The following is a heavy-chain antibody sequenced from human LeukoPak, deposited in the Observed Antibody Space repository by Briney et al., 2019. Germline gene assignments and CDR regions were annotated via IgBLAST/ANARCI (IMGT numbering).Heavy chain of an antibody. CDR3: ARQHDYWLFWFDP. J-gene: IGHJ5*02. Sequence: GGSLRLSCAVSGFTFSSYAMHWVRQAPGKGLEWVAVISYDGSNKYYADSVKGRFTISRDNSKNTLYLQMNSLRAEDTAVYYCARQHDYWLFWFDPWGQGTLVTVSS. CDR1: GFTFSSYA. V-gene: IGHV3-30-3*01. CDR2: ISYDGSNK. D-gene: IGHD4/OR15-4a*01.